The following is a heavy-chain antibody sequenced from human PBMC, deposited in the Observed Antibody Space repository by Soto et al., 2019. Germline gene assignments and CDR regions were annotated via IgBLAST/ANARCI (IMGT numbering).Heavy chain of an antibody. D-gene: IGHD2-15*01. CDR2: IYYSGST. CDR1: GGSISSGGYY. Sequence: QVQLQESGPGLVKPSQTLSLTCTVSGGSISSGGYYWSWIRQHPGKGLEWIGYIYYSGSTYYNPSLKSRVTISLDTSQNQYSLKLSSVTAADTAVYYCARDSRFRVVAATTSYYYGMDGWGQGTTVTVSS. CDR3: ARDSRFRVVAATTSYYYGMDG. V-gene: IGHV4-31*03. J-gene: IGHJ6*02.